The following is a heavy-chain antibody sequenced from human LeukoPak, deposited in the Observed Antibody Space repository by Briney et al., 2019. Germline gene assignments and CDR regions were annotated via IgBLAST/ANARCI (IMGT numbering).Heavy chain of an antibody. CDR3: ARMTTYYDSGSFDY. CDR2: INPSSGGT. D-gene: IGHD3-10*01. J-gene: IGHJ4*02. V-gene: IGHV1-2*02. CDR1: GYTFTGYY. Sequence: GASVKVSCKASGYTFTGYYMHWVRQAPGQGLEWMGWINPSSGGTNYAQKFQGRVTMTRDTSISTAYMELSRLRSDDTAVYYCARMTTYYDSGSFDYWGQGTLVTVSS.